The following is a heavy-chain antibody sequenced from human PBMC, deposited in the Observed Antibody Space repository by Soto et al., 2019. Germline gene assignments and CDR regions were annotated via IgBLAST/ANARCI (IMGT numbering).Heavy chain of an antibody. J-gene: IGHJ4*02. V-gene: IGHV3-23*01. CDR2: ISGSGDST. D-gene: IGHD6-19*01. CDR3: ARSAGIAVSKRLSPILY. Sequence: PGGSLRLSCVASGYNFNKYAVSWVRQAPGKGLEWVSAISGSGDSTHYADSVKGRFTIPRDNSKNTLYLQMNSLRAEDTAVYYCARSAGIAVSKRLSPILYWGQGTLVTVSS. CDR1: GYNFNKYA.